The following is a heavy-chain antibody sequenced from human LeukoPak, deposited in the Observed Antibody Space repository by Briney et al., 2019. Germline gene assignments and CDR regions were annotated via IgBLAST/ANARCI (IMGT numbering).Heavy chain of an antibody. CDR3: ASLLYDSSGLDP. D-gene: IGHD3-22*01. Sequence: SETLSLTCTVSGGSISSSSYYWGWIRQPPGKGLEWIGRIYYSGSTYYNPSLKSRVTIYVDTSKNQFSLKLSSVTAADTAVYYCASLLYDSSGLDPWGQGTLVTVSS. CDR1: GGSISSSSYY. J-gene: IGHJ5*02. CDR2: IYYSGST. V-gene: IGHV4-39*01.